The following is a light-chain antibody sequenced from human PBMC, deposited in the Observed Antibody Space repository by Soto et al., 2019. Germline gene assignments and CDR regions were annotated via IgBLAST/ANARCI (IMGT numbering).Light chain of an antibody. Sequence: EIVLTQSPGTLSLSPGERATLSCRASQSVSSNYLAWYQRKPGQAPRLLIYGASSRATDIPARFSGSGSGTAFTLTITRLEPEDFAVYFCQQYGSSPPTFGQGTKVEIK. CDR3: QQYGSSPPT. CDR2: GAS. J-gene: IGKJ1*01. CDR1: QSVSSNY. V-gene: IGKV3-20*01.